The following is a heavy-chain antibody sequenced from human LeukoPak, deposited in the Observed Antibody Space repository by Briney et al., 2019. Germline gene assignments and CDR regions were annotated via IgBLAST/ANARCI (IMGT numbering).Heavy chain of an antibody. CDR1: KFTFSNYA. Sequence: GRSLRLSCAASKFTFSNYAMHWVRQTPGKGLEWVAGISWNSGDIVYAGSVKGRFTISSDNAKNSLYLQMNSLRVEDTALYYCAKDPGNTWYYFDSWGQGTLVTVSS. J-gene: IGHJ4*02. CDR2: ISWNSGDI. CDR3: AKDPGNTWYYFDS. V-gene: IGHV3-9*01. D-gene: IGHD1/OR15-1a*01.